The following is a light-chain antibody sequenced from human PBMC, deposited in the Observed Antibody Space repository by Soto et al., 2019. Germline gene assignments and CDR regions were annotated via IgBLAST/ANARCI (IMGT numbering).Light chain of an antibody. CDR3: QQYNSYST. Sequence: DIQMTQSPSTLSASVGDRVTITCRASQSISSWLAWYQQKPGKAPKLLIYDASSLESGVPSRFSGSGSGTEFTLTLSSLQPDDFATSYCQQYNSYSTFGPGTTVDSK. CDR1: QSISSW. CDR2: DAS. V-gene: IGKV1-5*01. J-gene: IGKJ3*01.